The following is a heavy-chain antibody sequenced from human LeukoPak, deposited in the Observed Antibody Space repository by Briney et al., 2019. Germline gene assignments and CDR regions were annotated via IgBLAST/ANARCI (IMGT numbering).Heavy chain of an antibody. CDR2: LYYTENT. V-gene: IGHV4-39*01. D-gene: IGHD3-16*02. J-gene: IGHJ4*02. Sequence: PSETLSLTCTVSGDSISGQTYSWGWVRQPPGKGLEWIGYLYYTENTYYNPSLKSRATISVDTSKIQFSLGLSSVTAEDTGIYYCVRYRSGSGRFDDWGQGTLVTVSS. CDR1: GDSISGQTYS. CDR3: VRYRSGSGRFDD.